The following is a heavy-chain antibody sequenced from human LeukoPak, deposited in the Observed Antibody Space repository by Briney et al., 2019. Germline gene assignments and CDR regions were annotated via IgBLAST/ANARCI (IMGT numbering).Heavy chain of an antibody. CDR2: INHSGST. CDR3: ARTEYYYDSSGYFPYYFDY. CDR1: GGSFSGYY. V-gene: IGHV4-34*01. J-gene: IGHJ4*02. Sequence: SETLSLTCAVYGGSFSGYYWSWIRQPPGKGLEWIGEINHSGSTNYNPSLKSRVTISVDTSKNQFSLELSSVTAADTAVYYCARTEYYYDSSGYFPYYFDYWGQGTLVTVSS. D-gene: IGHD3-22*01.